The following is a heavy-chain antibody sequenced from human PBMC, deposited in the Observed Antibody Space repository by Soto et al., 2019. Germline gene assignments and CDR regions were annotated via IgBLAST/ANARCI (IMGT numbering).Heavy chain of an antibody. Sequence: GGSLRLSYAASGFTFSSYAMSWVRQAPGKGLEWVSAISGSGGSTYYADSVKGRFTISRDNSKNTLYLQMNSLRAEDTAVYYCAKDLGDGSPYGMDVWGQGTTVTVSS. CDR2: ISGSGGST. V-gene: IGHV3-23*01. D-gene: IGHD1-26*01. J-gene: IGHJ6*02. CDR1: GFTFSSYA. CDR3: AKDLGDGSPYGMDV.